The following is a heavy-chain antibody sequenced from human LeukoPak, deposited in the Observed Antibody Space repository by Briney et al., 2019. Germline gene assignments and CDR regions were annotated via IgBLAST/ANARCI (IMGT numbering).Heavy chain of an antibody. J-gene: IGHJ4*02. Sequence: GGSLRLSCAASGFTFSSYAMSWVRQAPGKGLEWVSAISGSGGSTYYADSVKGRFTISRGNSKNTLYLQMNSLRAEDTAVYYCAKPRRGFGEFMLDYWGQGTLVTVSS. D-gene: IGHD3-10*01. CDR2: ISGSGGST. V-gene: IGHV3-23*01. CDR3: AKPRRGFGEFMLDY. CDR1: GFTFSSYA.